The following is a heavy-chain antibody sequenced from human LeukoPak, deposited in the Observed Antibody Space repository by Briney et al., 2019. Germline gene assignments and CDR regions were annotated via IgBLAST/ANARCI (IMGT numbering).Heavy chain of an antibody. Sequence: GGSLRLSCAASGFTFSSYAMSWVRQAPGKGLEWVSAISGSGGSTYYADSVKGRFTISRDNSKNTLYLQMNSLRAEDTAVYYCAKNHWITGTTLPFDYWGQGTLVTVSS. D-gene: IGHD1-7*01. J-gene: IGHJ4*02. CDR3: AKNHWITGTTLPFDY. CDR2: ISGSGGST. V-gene: IGHV3-23*01. CDR1: GFTFSSYA.